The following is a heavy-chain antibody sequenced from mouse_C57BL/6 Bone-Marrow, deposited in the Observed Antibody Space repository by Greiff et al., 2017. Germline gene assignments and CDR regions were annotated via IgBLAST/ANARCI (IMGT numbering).Heavy chain of an antibody. J-gene: IGHJ1*03. Sequence: VQLQQSGAELARPGASVKMSCKASGYTFTSYTMHWVKQRPGQGLEWIGYINPSSGYTKYNQTFKDKATLTADTTSSTAYMQLRSLTSEDSAVYSCERKGYGWVRDGSSWYFAVWGTGTTVTVSS. CDR2: INPSSGYT. CDR3: ERKGYGWVRDGSSWYFAV. CDR1: GYTFTSYT. D-gene: IGHD1-3*01. V-gene: IGHV1-4*01.